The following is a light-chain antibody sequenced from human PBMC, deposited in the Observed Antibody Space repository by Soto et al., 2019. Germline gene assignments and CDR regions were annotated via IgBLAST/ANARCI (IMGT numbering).Light chain of an antibody. CDR2: SAY. CDR3: QQSYSIPRT. Sequence: DIQMTQSPSSLSASVGDRVTITCRASQSMSNNLHWYQQQPGKGPKLLIYSAYTLQAGVPSRFSGSGSGTDFTLTISSLQPEECATYYCQQSYSIPRTFGQGTTVEIK. J-gene: IGKJ1*01. V-gene: IGKV1-39*01. CDR1: QSMSNN.